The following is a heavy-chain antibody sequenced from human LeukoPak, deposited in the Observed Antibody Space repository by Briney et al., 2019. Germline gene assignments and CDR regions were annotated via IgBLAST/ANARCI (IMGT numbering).Heavy chain of an antibody. V-gene: IGHV3-30-3*01. CDR1: GFTFSTYT. Sequence: LPGRSLRLSCAASGFTFSTYTMHWVRQAPGKGLEWVAVISYDGSNKYYADSVKGRFTISRDNAKNTVYLQMNSLRAEDTAVYYCASRPMTTVTTDYWGQGTLVTVSS. CDR2: ISYDGSNK. D-gene: IGHD4-17*01. CDR3: ASRPMTTVTTDY. J-gene: IGHJ4*02.